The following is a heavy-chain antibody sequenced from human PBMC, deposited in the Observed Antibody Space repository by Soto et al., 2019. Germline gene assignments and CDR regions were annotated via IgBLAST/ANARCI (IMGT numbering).Heavy chain of an antibody. CDR2: INPSGGHT. V-gene: IGHV1-46*01. Sequence: QVQLMQSGAEVKKPGASVKASCKASGNTFTNYYIHWVRQAPGQGLEWMGTINPSGGHTTYAQKFLGRVTMTRDTSTSTLYMELTRLRSEDTAVYYCARGGHVVVVTAAFDYWCQGTLVTVSS. CDR1: GNTFTNYY. J-gene: IGHJ4*02. CDR3: ARGGHVVVVTAAFDY. D-gene: IGHD2-21*02.